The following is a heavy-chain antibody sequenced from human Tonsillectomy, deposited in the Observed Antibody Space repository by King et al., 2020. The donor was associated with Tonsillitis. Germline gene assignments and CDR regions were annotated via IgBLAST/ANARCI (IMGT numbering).Heavy chain of an antibody. D-gene: IGHD7-27*01. J-gene: IGHJ3*02. CDR2: MSFGGRFK. V-gene: IGHV3-30*04. CDR1: GFTFSSYN. CDR3: AREGGITAERGAFDI. Sequence: VQLVESGGGVVQPGRSLRLSCAASGFTFSSYNMHWVRPAAGKGLGWGAVMSFGGRFKYHANSVQGRFPISRENYKNTLSLQMNSLRTEDTAVYYCAREGGITAERGAFDIWGQGTMVTVSS.